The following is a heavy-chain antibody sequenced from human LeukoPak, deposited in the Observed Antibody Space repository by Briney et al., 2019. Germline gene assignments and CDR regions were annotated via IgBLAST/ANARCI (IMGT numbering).Heavy chain of an antibody. CDR3: AGRGSNWYNWFDP. D-gene: IGHD6-13*01. J-gene: IGHJ5*02. V-gene: IGHV4-39*07. Sequence: SETLSLTCTVSGGSISSSSYYWGWIRQPPGKGLEWIGSIYYSGSTYYNPSLKSRVTISVDTSKNQFSLKLNSVTAADTAVYYCAGRGSNWYNWFDPWGQGTLVTVSS. CDR2: IYYSGST. CDR1: GGSISSSSYY.